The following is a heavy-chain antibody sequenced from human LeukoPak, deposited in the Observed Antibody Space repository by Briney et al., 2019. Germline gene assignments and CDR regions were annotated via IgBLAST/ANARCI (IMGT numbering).Heavy chain of an antibody. Sequence: ASVNVSCKASGYTFTRYSISWVRQAPGQGLEWMGWISCYNGDTKYAQNFQGRITLTTDTSTSTAYMELRSLRSDDTAVYYCARDLSKLDYWGQGTLVSVSS. J-gene: IGHJ4*02. D-gene: IGHD2-2*01. CDR2: ISCYNGDT. V-gene: IGHV1-18*01. CDR3: ARDLSKLDY. CDR1: GYTFTRYS.